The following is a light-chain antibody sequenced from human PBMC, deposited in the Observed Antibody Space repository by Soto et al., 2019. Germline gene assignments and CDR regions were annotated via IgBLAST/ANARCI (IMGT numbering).Light chain of an antibody. J-gene: IGKJ1*01. V-gene: IGKV1-39*01. CDR3: LQSYDTPWT. Sequence: DIQMTQSPSSLSASVGDRVTITCRASQSVDDYFSWYQQIPGRAPKLLIYAASHLQSWVPSRFSGSGYGTDFTLTISSLQPEDSAIYYCLQSYDTPWTFGQGTKVEIK. CDR2: AAS. CDR1: QSVDDY.